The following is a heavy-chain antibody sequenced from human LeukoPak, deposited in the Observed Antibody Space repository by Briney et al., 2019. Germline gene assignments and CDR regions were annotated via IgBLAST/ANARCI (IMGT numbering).Heavy chain of an antibody. CDR3: ARRGGLYCSGGRCYHYYFDY. V-gene: IGHV4-59*08. J-gene: IGHJ4*02. CDR2: IYYNGGT. D-gene: IGHD2-15*01. CDR1: GGSITSYY. Sequence: SETLSLTCSVSGGSITSYYWSWIRQPPGKGLEWIGYIYYNGGTKYSPSLKSRDTISVDTSENQFSLKLRSVTAADTAVYYCARRGGLYCSGGRCYHYYFDYWGQGTLVTVSS.